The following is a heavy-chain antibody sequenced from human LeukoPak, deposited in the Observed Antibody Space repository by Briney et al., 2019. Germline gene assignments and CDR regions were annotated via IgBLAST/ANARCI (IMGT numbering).Heavy chain of an antibody. V-gene: IGHV3-23*01. D-gene: IGHD3-10*01. J-gene: IGHJ6*03. Sequence: GGSLRLSCAASEFTFKFYAMSWVRQAPGKGLEWVSGISGGGDSTYYADSVKGRFTISRDNAKNTLYLQMNSLRAEDTAVYYCARDRVTLWFGELLYYMDVWGKGTTVTVSS. CDR1: EFTFKFYA. CDR2: ISGGGDST. CDR3: ARDRVTLWFGELLYYMDV.